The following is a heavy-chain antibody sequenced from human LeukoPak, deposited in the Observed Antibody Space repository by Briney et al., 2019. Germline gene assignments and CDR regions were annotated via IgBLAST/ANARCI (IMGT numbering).Heavy chain of an antibody. V-gene: IGHV3-23*01. CDR1: GFTFSSYG. Sequence: GGSLRLSCAASGFTFSSYGMTWLRQTPAKGLEWVSAISGSGETTYYSDSVKGRFTISRDNSKNTLFLQMNSLRVEDAAMYYCAKTHGYFDQWGQGILVAVSS. CDR3: AKTHGYFDQ. D-gene: IGHD3-22*01. J-gene: IGHJ4*02. CDR2: ISGSGETT.